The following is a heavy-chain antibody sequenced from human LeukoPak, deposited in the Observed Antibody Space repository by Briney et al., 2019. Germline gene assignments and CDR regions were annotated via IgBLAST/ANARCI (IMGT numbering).Heavy chain of an antibody. J-gene: IGHJ4*02. CDR1: GFTFRSYW. CDR3: ARVEYSGWNLEY. Sequence: GGSLRLSCAASGFTFRSYWMSWVRQAPGKGLEWVANINQGGSVQYYMDSVKGRFTISRDDAKNSLYVQMNSLRDEDTAVYYCARVEYSGWNLEYWGQGSLVTVSS. V-gene: IGHV3-7*03. D-gene: IGHD5-12*01. CDR2: INQGGSVQ.